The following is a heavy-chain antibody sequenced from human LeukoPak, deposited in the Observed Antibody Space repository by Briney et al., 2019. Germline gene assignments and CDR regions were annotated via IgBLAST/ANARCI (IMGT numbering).Heavy chain of an antibody. J-gene: IGHJ4*02. V-gene: IGHV4-34*01. CDR3: ARGRLVRGVIIRGGSFDY. D-gene: IGHD3-10*01. CDR2: INPSGVV. CDR1: GGSFGYF. Sequence: SETLSLTCAVDGGSFGYFWTWIRQAPGKGLEWIGEINPSGVVHYSPSLKSRVSISIDTSKNQFSLNLTSVTAADTAVYYCARGRLVRGVIIRGGSFDYWGQGTLVTVSS.